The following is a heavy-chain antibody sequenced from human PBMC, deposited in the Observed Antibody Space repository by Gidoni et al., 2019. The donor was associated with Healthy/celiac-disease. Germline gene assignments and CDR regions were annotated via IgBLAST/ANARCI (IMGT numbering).Heavy chain of an antibody. CDR1: GFSFRNYG. Sequence: QVQMVESGGGVVQPGRSLRLSCAASGFSFRNYGMPWVRLASGKGLEWVAVIWYDGSKKYYSDSVKGRFTISRDNSKNTVYLQMNSLRAEDTALYYCARDLYTSSYDYWGQGTLVTVSS. CDR3: ARDLYTSSYDY. CDR2: IWYDGSKK. J-gene: IGHJ4*02. D-gene: IGHD6-13*01. V-gene: IGHV3-33*01.